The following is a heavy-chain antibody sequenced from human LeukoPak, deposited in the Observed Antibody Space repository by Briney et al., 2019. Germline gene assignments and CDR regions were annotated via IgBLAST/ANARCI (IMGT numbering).Heavy chain of an antibody. CDR1: GGSISSSSYY. J-gene: IGHJ4*02. V-gene: IGHV4-39*07. Sequence: SETLSLTCTVSGGSISSSSYYWGWIRQSPGKGLEWIGSIYHSGSTYYNPSLKSRVTISVDTSKNQFSLKLSSVTAADTAVYYCARSIVGAEDFDYWGQGTLVTVSS. D-gene: IGHD1-26*01. CDR3: ARSIVGAEDFDY. CDR2: IYHSGST.